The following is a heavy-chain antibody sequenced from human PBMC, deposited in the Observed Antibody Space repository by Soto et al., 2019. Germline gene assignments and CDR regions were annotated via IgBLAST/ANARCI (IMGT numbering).Heavy chain of an antibody. J-gene: IGHJ5*02. Sequence: SVKVSCKASGFSFLSFAVQWVRQTRGQLLEWIGSVVVATGNTVYSQKFQDRATIAGDMSTNIAYMYLGSLTSEDTAIYYCAATDFPSPGGGPWGQGTLVTVSS. CDR3: AATDFPSPGGGP. CDR1: GFSFLSFA. D-gene: IGHD3-3*01. CDR2: VVVATGNT. V-gene: IGHV1-58*01.